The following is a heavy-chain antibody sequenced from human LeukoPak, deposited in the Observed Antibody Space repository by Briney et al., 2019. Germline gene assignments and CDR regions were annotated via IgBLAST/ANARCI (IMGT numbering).Heavy chain of an antibody. CDR3: AIGLKSGSYGDDAFDI. J-gene: IGHJ3*02. Sequence: ASVKVSCKASGYTFTSYAMHWVRQAPGQRLEWMGWINTGNGNTKYSQKFQGRVTMTTDTSTSTAYMELRSLRSDDTAVYYCAIGLKSGSYGDDAFDIWGQGTMVTVSS. D-gene: IGHD1-26*01. CDR2: INTGNGNT. CDR1: GYTFTSYA. V-gene: IGHV1-3*04.